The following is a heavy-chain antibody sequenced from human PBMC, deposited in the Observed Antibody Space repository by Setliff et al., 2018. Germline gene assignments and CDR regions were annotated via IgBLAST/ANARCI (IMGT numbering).Heavy chain of an antibody. CDR2: LSPYSGNT. Sequence: GASVKVSCKASGSTFTDSIVNWVRQAPGQGLEWVGWLSPYSGNTYSAQKFQGRLTLTTDTSTTTAYMELRSLTSGDTAIYYCARLVRYCTRTSCQRTSGAELWGQGTLVTVSS. CDR1: GSTFTDSI. J-gene: IGHJ4*02. D-gene: IGHD2-2*01. V-gene: IGHV1-18*01. CDR3: ARLVRYCTRTSCQRTSGAEL.